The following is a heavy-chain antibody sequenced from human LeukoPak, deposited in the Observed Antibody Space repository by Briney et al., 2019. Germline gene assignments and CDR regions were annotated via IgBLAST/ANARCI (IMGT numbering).Heavy chain of an antibody. Sequence: PSETLSLTCTVSGGSISSSSYYWGWIRQPPGKGLEWIGIIYYSGSTYYNPSLKSRLTISVDTSKNQFSLKLSSVTATDTAVYYCARRGYCSSTSCYEYWFDTWGHGTLVTVSS. V-gene: IGHV4-39*01. CDR1: GGSISSSSYY. D-gene: IGHD2-2*01. CDR2: IYYSGST. J-gene: IGHJ5*01. CDR3: ARRGYCSSTSCYEYWFDT.